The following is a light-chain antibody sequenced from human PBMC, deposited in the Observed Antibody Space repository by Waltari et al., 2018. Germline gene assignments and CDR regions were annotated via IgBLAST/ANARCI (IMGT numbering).Light chain of an antibody. J-gene: IGKJ2*01. CDR1: QSITTY. CDR2: RAS. Sequence: DIQMTQSPSNLSASVGDKVTITCRASQSITTYLAWYPQKPGKAPKLLIYRASTLENGLPSRFNGSGSGTEFTLTVSSLQPDDFATYYCQQYNAYPYTFGQGTKLEI. V-gene: IGKV1-5*03. CDR3: QQYNAYPYT.